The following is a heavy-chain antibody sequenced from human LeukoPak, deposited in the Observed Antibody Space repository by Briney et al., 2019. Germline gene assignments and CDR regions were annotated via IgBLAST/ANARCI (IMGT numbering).Heavy chain of an antibody. J-gene: IGHJ6*02. CDR1: GFTFRSYG. D-gene: IGHD6-19*01. V-gene: IGHV3-30*18. Sequence: PGGSLRLSCAASGFTFRSYGMHWVRQAPGKGLEWVAVISYDGSNKYYGDSVKGQFTISRDNANNTLYLQMNSLRAEDTAVYYCAKAAVAGLFYYYGMDVWGQGTTVTVSS. CDR3: AKAAVAGLFYYYGMDV. CDR2: ISYDGSNK.